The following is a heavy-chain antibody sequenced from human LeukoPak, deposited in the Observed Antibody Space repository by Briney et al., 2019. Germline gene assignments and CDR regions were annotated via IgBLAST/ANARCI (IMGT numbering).Heavy chain of an antibody. D-gene: IGHD3-10*01. Sequence: GGSLRLSCAASGFTFDDYGMSWVRQAPGKGLEWVSGINWNGGSTGYADSVKGRFTISRDNAKNSLYLQMNSLRAEDTALYHCARLGSLWFGELSGFYYYMDVWGKGTTVTISS. CDR2: INWNGGST. CDR1: GFTFDDYG. J-gene: IGHJ6*03. V-gene: IGHV3-20*01. CDR3: ARLGSLWFGELSGFYYYMDV.